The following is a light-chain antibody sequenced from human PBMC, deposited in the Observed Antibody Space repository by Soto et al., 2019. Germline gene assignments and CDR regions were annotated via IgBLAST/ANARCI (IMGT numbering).Light chain of an antibody. J-gene: IGKJ2*01. V-gene: IGKV1-5*03. CDR3: QQYNTYIYT. CDR2: KTS. Sequence: DIQMTQSPSTLSASIGDRVTITCRASQNINDWLAWYQQKPGKVPKLLIYKTSTLETGVPSRFSGSGSGTEFTLTINSLQSDDFATYYCQQYNTYIYTFGQGTKLDIK. CDR1: QNINDW.